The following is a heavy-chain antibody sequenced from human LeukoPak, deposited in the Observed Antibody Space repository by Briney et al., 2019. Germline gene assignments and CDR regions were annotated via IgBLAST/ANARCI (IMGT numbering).Heavy chain of an antibody. V-gene: IGHV3-21*01. CDR3: ARVFSGTYLNYHHFDY. CDR1: GFTFSHYS. Sequence: GGSLRLSCAASGFTFSHYSMNWVRQAPGKGLEWVSSISSSSSYIYYADSVKGRFTVSRNNAKNSLYLQMNSLRAEDTAVYYCARVFSGTYLNYHHFDYWGQGTLVTVSS. J-gene: IGHJ4*02. CDR2: ISSSSSYI. D-gene: IGHD1-26*01.